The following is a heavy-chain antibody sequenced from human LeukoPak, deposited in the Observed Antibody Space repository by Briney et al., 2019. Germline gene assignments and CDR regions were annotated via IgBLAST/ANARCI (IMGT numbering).Heavy chain of an antibody. V-gene: IGHV1-2*02. Sequence: ASVKVSCKASGYTFTGYYMHWVRQAPGQGLEWMGWINPNSGGTNYAQKFQGRVTMTRDTSISTAYMELSRLRSDDTAVYYCARDSGRNYVPLYWGQGTLVTVSS. J-gene: IGHJ4*02. CDR1: GYTFTGYY. CDR3: ARDSGRNYVPLY. D-gene: IGHD1-7*01. CDR2: INPNSGGT.